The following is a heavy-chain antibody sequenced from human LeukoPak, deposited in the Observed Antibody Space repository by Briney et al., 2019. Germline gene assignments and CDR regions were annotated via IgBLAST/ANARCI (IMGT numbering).Heavy chain of an antibody. J-gene: IGHJ4*02. CDR1: GYSFTSYW. CDR3: AILGYCSGGSCQYYFDY. CDR2: IDPSDSYT. Sequence: PGESLKISCKGSGYSFTSYWISWVRQMPGKGLEWVGRIDPSDSYTNYSPSFQGHVTISADKSISTAYLQWSSLKASDTAMYYCAILGYCSGGSCQYYFDYWGQGTLVTVSS. V-gene: IGHV5-10-1*01. D-gene: IGHD2-15*01.